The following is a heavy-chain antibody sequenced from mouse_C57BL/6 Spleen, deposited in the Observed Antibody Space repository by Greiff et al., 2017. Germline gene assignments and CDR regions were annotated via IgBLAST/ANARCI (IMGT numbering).Heavy chain of an antibody. CDR3: ASLGGNSYFDV. CDR2: ISSGGSYT. D-gene: IGHD4-1*01. V-gene: IGHV5-6*02. CDR1: GFTFSSYG. Sequence: DVKLQESGGDLVKPGGSLKLSCAASGFTFSSYGMSWVRQTPDKRLEWVATISSGGSYTYYPDSVKGRFTISRDNAKNTLYLQMSSLKSEDTAMYYCASLGGNSYFDVWGTGTTVTVSS. J-gene: IGHJ1*03.